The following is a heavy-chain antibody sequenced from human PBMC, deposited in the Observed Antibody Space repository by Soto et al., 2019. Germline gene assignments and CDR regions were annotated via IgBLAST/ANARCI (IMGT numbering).Heavy chain of an antibody. CDR1: GGFVSSGSYY. D-gene: IGHD1-1*01. CDR3: ARVEQGTATTVVDAFDI. V-gene: IGHV4-34*01. J-gene: IGHJ3*02. CDR2: MGNSGGT. Sequence: QVQLQQWGAGLLKPSETLSLTCAVYGGFVSSGSYYWSWIRQPPGKELEWLGKMGNSGGTHFNRSLKSRVTISVDTSKNQFSLKMSSVTAADTALYYCARVEQGTATTVVDAFDIWGPGTMVTVSS.